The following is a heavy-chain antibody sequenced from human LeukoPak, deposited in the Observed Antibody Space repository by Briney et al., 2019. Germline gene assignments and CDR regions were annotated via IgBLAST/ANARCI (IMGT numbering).Heavy chain of an antibody. J-gene: IGHJ4*02. CDR3: ARDLLGILGFGY. CDR2: IKQDGSEK. V-gene: IGHV3-7*01. D-gene: IGHD7-27*01. CDR1: GFTFSSHW. Sequence: PGGSLRLSCGASGFTFSSHWMSWFRQAPGKGLEWVANIKQDGSEKLYVDSVKGRFTISRDNAKNSLYLQMSSLRVEDTAVYYCARDLLGILGFGYWGQGTLVTVSS.